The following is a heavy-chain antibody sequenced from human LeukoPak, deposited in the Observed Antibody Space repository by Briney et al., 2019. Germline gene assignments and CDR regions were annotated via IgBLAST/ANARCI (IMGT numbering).Heavy chain of an antibody. Sequence: GGSLRLSCAASGFNFNSYEMNWVRQAPGKGLEWVSYISSSSSTIYYADSVKGRFTISRDNAKNSLYLQMNSLRAEDTAVYYCARELDYYDSSGLGYWGQGTLVTVSS. J-gene: IGHJ4*02. CDR2: ISSSSSTI. CDR1: GFNFNSYE. CDR3: ARELDYYDSSGLGY. D-gene: IGHD3-22*01. V-gene: IGHV3-48*01.